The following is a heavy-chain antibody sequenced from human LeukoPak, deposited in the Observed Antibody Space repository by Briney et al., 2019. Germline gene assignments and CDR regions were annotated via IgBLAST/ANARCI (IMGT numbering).Heavy chain of an antibody. J-gene: IGHJ4*02. CDR3: AIVVPAAIIDY. CDR1: GGTFSSYT. CDR2: IIPILGIV. D-gene: IGHD2-2*02. V-gene: IGHV1-69*02. Sequence: SVKVSCKASGGTFSSYTISWVRQAPGQGPEWMGRIIPILGIVNYAQKFQGRVTITADKSTSTAYMELSSLRSEDTAVYYCAIVVPAAIIDYWGQGTLVTVSS.